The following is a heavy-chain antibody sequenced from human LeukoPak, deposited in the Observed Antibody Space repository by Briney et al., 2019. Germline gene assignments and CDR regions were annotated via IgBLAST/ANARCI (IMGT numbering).Heavy chain of an antibody. Sequence: GGSLRLSCVASGFTFYSHVMSWVRQAPGMGLEWVSAISGSGVTTFYADSMKGRFTISRDNSKNTLYLQMSSLRAEDTAVYYCAKGGRILLKNFGLDVWGQGTTVTVSS. D-gene: IGHD2/OR15-2a*01. CDR3: AKGGRILLKNFGLDV. CDR1: GFTFYSHV. CDR2: ISGSGVTT. V-gene: IGHV3-23*01. J-gene: IGHJ6*02.